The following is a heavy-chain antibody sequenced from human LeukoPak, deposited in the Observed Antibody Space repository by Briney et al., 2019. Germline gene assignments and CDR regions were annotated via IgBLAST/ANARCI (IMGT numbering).Heavy chain of an antibody. Sequence: SETLSLTCTVSGGSISSGGYYWSWIRQHPGKGLEWIGYIYYSGSTYYNPSLKSRVTMSVDTSKNQFSLKLSSVTAADTAVYYCARGRLGSSGYYYFDYWGQGTLVTVSS. J-gene: IGHJ4*02. CDR2: IYYSGST. V-gene: IGHV4-31*03. CDR3: ARGRLGSSGYYYFDY. CDR1: GGSISSGGYY. D-gene: IGHD3-22*01.